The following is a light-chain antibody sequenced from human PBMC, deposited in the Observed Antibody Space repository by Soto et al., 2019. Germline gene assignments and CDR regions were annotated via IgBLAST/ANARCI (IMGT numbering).Light chain of an antibody. V-gene: IGLV1-44*01. CDR3: AAWDGSLNNVL. CDR2: GNN. J-gene: IGLJ2*01. CDR1: GSSIGTNT. Sequence: SALTQPPSASGTPGQRVTISCSGSGSSIGTNTVNWYRQLPGTAPKLLIYGNNQRPSGVPDRFSGSKSGTSASLAISGLQSEDEAEYYCAAWDGSLNNVLFGGGTKVTVL.